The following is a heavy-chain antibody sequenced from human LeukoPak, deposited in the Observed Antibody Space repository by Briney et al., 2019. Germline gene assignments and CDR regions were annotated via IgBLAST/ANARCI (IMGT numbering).Heavy chain of an antibody. J-gene: IGHJ5*02. Sequence: PSETLSLTCTVSGGSISSYYWSWIRQPPGKGLEWIGYIYYSESTNYNPSLKSRVTISVDTSKNQFSLKLSSVTAADTAVYYCARELVGDYGDNNWFDPWGQGTLVTVSS. CDR2: IYYSEST. D-gene: IGHD4-17*01. CDR3: ARELVGDYGDNNWFDP. V-gene: IGHV4-59*12. CDR1: GGSISSYY.